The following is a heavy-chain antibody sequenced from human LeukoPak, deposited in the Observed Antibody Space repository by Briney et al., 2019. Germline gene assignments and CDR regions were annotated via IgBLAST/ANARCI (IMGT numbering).Heavy chain of an antibody. CDR1: GYTFSTYW. CDR3: VRGLSARISKKNAEFFQY. D-gene: IGHD2-15*01. Sequence: GESLKISCQGSGYTFSTYWLAWVRQMPGKGPEWMGIIYPGDSDTRYSPSFEGQVTISADKSINTAFLQWSSLRASDTAMYYCVRGLSARISKKNAEFFQYWGQGTLVTVSS. J-gene: IGHJ1*01. CDR2: IYPGDSDT. V-gene: IGHV5-51*01.